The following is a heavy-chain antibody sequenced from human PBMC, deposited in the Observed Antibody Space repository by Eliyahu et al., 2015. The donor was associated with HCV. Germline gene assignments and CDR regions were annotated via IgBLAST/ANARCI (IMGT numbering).Heavy chain of an antibody. D-gene: IGHD6-19*01. Sequence: EVQLVESGGGLVQPGGSLRLSCAASXFTVSSXYMSWVRQAPGKGLEWLSVIYSGGSTYYADSVKGRFTISRDNSKNTLYLQMNSLRAEDTAVYYCARDSVKAVDYFDYWGQGTLVTVSS. CDR3: ARDSVKAVDYFDY. J-gene: IGHJ4*02. CDR2: IYSGGST. CDR1: XFTVSSXY. V-gene: IGHV3-66*01.